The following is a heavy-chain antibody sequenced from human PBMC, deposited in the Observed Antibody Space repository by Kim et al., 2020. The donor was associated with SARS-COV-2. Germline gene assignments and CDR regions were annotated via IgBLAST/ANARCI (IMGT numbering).Heavy chain of an antibody. J-gene: IGHJ6*02. V-gene: IGHV3-9*01. CDR3: AKGARYGMDV. CDR1: GFTFDDYA. Sequence: GGSLRLSCAASGFTFDDYAMHWVRQAPGKGLEWVSGISWNSGSIGYADSVKGRFTISRDNAKNSLYLQMNSLRAEDTALYYCAKGARYGMDVWGQGTTVTVSS. CDR2: ISWNSGSI.